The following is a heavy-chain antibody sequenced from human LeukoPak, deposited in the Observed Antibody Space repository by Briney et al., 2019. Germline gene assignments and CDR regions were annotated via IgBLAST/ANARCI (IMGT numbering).Heavy chain of an antibody. CDR1: GGTFISYA. CDR3: ARVGPTKWLRGGLNFFDY. D-gene: IGHD5-12*01. V-gene: IGHV1-69*05. J-gene: IGHJ4*02. CDR2: IIPIFGTA. Sequence: ASVKVSCKASGGTFISYAISWVRQAPGQGLEWMGGIIPIFGTANYAQKFQGRVTMTRDTSTSTVYMELSSLRSEDTAVYYCARVGPTKWLRGGLNFFDYWGQGTLVTVSS.